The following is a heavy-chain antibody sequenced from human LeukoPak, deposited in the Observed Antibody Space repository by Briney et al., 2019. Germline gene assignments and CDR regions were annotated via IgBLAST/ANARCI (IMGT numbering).Heavy chain of an antibody. V-gene: IGHV1-46*01. J-gene: IGHJ6*03. CDR3: ASVQQLDYYYYYMDV. Sequence: ASVTVSCKASGYTFTSYYMHWVRQAPGQGREWVGVINPSGGSTSYAQKFQGRVTQTWDMSTSTVYMELSSLRSEDTAVYYCASVQQLDYYYYYMDVWGKGTTVTVSS. CDR1: GYTFTSYY. CDR2: INPSGGST. D-gene: IGHD6-13*01.